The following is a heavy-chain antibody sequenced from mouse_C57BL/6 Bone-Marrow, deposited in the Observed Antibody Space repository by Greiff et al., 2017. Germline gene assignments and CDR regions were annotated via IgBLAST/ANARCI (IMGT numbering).Heavy chain of an antibody. CDR1: GFTFSSYA. CDR2: ISDGGSYT. V-gene: IGHV5-4*01. Sequence: EVQLVESGGGLVKPGGSLKLSCAASGFTFSSYAMSWVRQTPEKRLEWVATISDGGSYTYYPDNVQGRFTISRDNAKNNLYLQMSHLKSEDTAMYYGARGELRSYYDAMDYWGQGTSVTVSS. J-gene: IGHJ4*01. D-gene: IGHD1-1*01. CDR3: ARGELRSYYDAMDY.